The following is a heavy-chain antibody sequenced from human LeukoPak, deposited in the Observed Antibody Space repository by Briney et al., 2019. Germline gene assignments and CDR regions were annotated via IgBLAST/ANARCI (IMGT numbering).Heavy chain of an antibody. CDR3: ARGQGHCSGGTCYSKWVDY. CDR1: GGSISSYY. V-gene: IGHV4-59*01. J-gene: IGHJ4*02. D-gene: IGHD2-21*01. CDR2: IYYSGST. Sequence: SETLSLTCTVSGGSISSYYWSWIRQPPGKGLEWIGYIYYSGSTNYNPSLKSRVTISVDTSKNQFSLKLSSVPAADTAVYYCARGQGHCSGGTCYSKWVDYWGQGTLVTVSS.